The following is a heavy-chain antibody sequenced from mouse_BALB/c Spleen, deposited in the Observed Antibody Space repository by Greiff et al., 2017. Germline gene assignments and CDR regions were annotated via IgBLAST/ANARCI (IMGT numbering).Heavy chain of an antibody. CDR2: INPSNGRT. CDR1: GYTFTSYW. J-gene: IGHJ2*01. Sequence: QVQLQQPGAELVKPGASVKLSCKASGYTFTSYWMHWVKQRPGQGLEWIGEINPSNGRTNYNEKFKSKATLTVDKSSSTAYMQLSSLTSEDSAVYYCARSSTTVVLDYWGQGTTLTVSA. V-gene: IGHV1S81*02. D-gene: IGHD1-1*01. CDR3: ARSSTTVVLDY.